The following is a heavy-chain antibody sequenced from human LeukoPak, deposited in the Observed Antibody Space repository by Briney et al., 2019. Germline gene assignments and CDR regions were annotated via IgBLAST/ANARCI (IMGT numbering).Heavy chain of an antibody. J-gene: IGHJ4*02. D-gene: IGHD3-22*01. CDR3: ARETETRLYYYDSSGYLYYFDY. Sequence: PSETLSLTCTVSGGSISSYYWSWIRQPAGKGLEWIGRIYTSGSTNYNPSLKSRGTMSVDTSQKQFSLKLSSVTAADTAVYYCARETETRLYYYDSSGYLYYFDYWGQGTLVTVSS. V-gene: IGHV4-4*07. CDR2: IYTSGST. CDR1: GGSISSYY.